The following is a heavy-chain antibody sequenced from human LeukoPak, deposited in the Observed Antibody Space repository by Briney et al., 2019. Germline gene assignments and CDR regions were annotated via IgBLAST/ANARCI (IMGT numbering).Heavy chain of an antibody. CDR1: GGTFSSYA. CDR3: ARWKASSGWYYFDY. CDR2: IIPIFGTA. D-gene: IGHD6-19*01. J-gene: IGHJ4*02. V-gene: IGHV1-69*13. Sequence: ASVKVSCKASGGTFSSYAISWVRQAPEQGLEWMGGIIPIFGTANYAQKFQGRVTITADESTSTAYMELSSLRSEDTAVYYCARWKASSGWYYFDYWGQGTLVTVSS.